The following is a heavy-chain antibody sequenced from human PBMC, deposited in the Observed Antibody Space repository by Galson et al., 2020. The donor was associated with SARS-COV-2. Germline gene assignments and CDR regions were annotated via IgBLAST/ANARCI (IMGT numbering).Heavy chain of an antibody. CDR3: ARVRRYYASGSYWPTHFDY. D-gene: IGHD3-10*01. CDR1: SISSFY. CDR2: IYYSGST. J-gene: IGHJ4*02. Sequence: SISSFYWSWIRQPPGKGLEWIGYIYYSGSTNYNSSLKSRVTMSVDTSKNQFSLKMNSVTAADTAVYYCARVRRYYASGSYWPTHFDYWGQGTLVTVSS. V-gene: IGHV4-59*01.